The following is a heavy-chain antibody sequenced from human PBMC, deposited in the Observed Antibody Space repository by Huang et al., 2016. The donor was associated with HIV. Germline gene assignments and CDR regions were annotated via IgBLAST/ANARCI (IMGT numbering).Heavy chain of an antibody. Sequence: QVQLVESGAELKKPGASVRVSCKVSGYTVSELSLHGVRQAPEKGLGWMGGFEHEEGETIDAQRLQGRGTMTEDTSTDTAYMELRSLRPEDTAVYYCATSTPDVGAGVLRSAFDIWGQGTMVTVSS. J-gene: IGHJ3*02. V-gene: IGHV1-24*01. D-gene: IGHD2-15*01. CDR2: FEHEEGET. CDR1: GYTVSELS. CDR3: ATSTPDVGAGVLRSAFDI.